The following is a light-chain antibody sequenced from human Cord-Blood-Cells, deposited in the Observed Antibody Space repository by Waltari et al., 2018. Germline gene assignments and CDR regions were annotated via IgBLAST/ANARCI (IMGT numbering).Light chain of an antibody. CDR1: SCDVGGYNY. CDR2: HVS. Sequence: QSALTQPRSVSGSPGQSVTISCTGTSCDVGGYNYVSWYQQHPGKAPKPMIYHVSKRPSGVPDRFSGSKSGNTASLTISGLPAEDEADYYCCSYAGSYVVCGGGTKLTVL. J-gene: IGLJ2*01. CDR3: CSYAGSYVV. V-gene: IGLV2-11*02.